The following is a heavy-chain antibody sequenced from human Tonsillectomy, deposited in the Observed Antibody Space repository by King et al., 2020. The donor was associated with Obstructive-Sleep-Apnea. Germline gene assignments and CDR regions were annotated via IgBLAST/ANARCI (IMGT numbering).Heavy chain of an antibody. Sequence: VQLQESGPGLVKPSQTLSLTCTVSGGSISSGGYYWSWIRQHPGKGLECIGYIYYSGSTYYNPSLKSRVTISVDTSKNQFSLKLNSMTAADTAVYYCAARGRAASGDYFLPWGQGTLVTVSS. CDR2: IYYSGST. V-gene: IGHV4-31*03. D-gene: IGHD4-17*01. CDR1: GGSISSGGYY. J-gene: IGHJ5*02. CDR3: AARGRAASGDYFLP.